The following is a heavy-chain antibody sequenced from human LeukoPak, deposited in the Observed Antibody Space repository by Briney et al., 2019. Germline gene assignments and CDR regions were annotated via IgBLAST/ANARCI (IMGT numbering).Heavy chain of an antibody. D-gene: IGHD4-17*01. V-gene: IGHV4-59*08. J-gene: IGHJ3*02. CDR1: GGSISSYY. CDR2: IYYSGST. Sequence: SETLSLTCTVSGGSISSYYWSWIRQPPGKGLEWIGYIYYSGSTNYNPSLKSRVTISVDTSKNQFSLKLSSVTAADTAVYYCASSVVFGDYLDAFDIWGQGTMVTVSS. CDR3: ASSVVFGDYLDAFDI.